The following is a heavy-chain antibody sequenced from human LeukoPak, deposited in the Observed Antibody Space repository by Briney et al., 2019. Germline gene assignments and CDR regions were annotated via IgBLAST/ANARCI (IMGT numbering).Heavy chain of an antibody. D-gene: IGHD3-3*01. V-gene: IGHV4-39*07. J-gene: IGHJ4*02. CDR3: ARDLVSPKYDFWSGYYKDYFDY. Sequence: PSETLSLTCTVSGGSISSSSYYWGWIRQPPGKGLEWIGSIYYSGSTYYNPSLKSRVTISVDTSKNQCSLNLRSVTAADTAVYYCARDLVSPKYDFWSGYYKDYFDYWGQGTLVTVSS. CDR1: GGSISSSSYY. CDR2: IYYSGST.